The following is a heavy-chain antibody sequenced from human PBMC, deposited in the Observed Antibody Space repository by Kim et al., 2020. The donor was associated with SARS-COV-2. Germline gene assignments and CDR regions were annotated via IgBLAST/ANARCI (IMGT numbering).Heavy chain of an antibody. CDR2: IYYSGST. CDR3: ARDGGRYCSSTSCYTMEYFQH. J-gene: IGHJ1*01. D-gene: IGHD2-2*02. V-gene: IGHV4-31*03. Sequence: SETLSLTCTVSGGSISSGGYYWSWIRQHPGKGLEWIGYIYYSGSTYYNPSLKSRVTISVDTSKNQFSLKLSSVTAADTAVYYCARDGGRYCSSTSCYTMEYFQHWGQGTLVTVSS. CDR1: GGSISSGGYY.